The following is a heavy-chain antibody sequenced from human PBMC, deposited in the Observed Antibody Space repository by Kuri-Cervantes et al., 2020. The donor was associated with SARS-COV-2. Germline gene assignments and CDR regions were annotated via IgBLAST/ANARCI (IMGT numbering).Heavy chain of an antibody. CDR1: GGSISSYY. CDR3: ARDLRPKAAAGTRNAFDI. J-gene: IGHJ3*02. CDR2: IYTSGST. D-gene: IGHD6-13*01. V-gene: IGHV4-4*07. Sequence: ESLKISCTVSGGSISSYYWSWIRQPAGKGLEWIGRIYTSGSTNYNPSLKSRVTMSVDTSRNQFSLKLSSVTAADTAVYYCARDLRPKAAAGTRNAFDIRGQGTMVTVSS.